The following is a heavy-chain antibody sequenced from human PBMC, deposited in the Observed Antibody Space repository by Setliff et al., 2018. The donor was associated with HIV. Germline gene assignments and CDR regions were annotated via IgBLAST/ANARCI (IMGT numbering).Heavy chain of an antibody. CDR3: ARAPRYYRGWYIPEYFDN. CDR1: GGSISSVNYY. CDR2: IYASGSP. Sequence: PSETLSLTCNVSGGSISSVNYYWNWVRQPAGKGLEWIGCIYASGSPTYNPSLKSRVTISVDTSKNHFSLRLNSVTAADTAVYFCARAPRYYRGWYIPEYFDNWGEGTLVTVSS. V-gene: IGHV4-61*02. J-gene: IGHJ4*02. D-gene: IGHD6-19*01.